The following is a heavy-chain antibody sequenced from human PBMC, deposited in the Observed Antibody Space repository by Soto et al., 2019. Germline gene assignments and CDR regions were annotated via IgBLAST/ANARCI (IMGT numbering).Heavy chain of an antibody. CDR2: IYPSGST. J-gene: IGHJ4*02. V-gene: IGHV4-4*07. CDR3: ARGLDTGSWGSFGY. D-gene: IGHD6-6*01. CDR1: GGSISSYY. Sequence: SETLSLTCTVSGGSISSYYWSWIRQPAGKGLEWIGRIYPSGSTNYNPSLKSRVTMSVGTSKNQFSLKLSSVTAADTAVYYCARGLDTGSWGSFGYWGQGTLVTVSS.